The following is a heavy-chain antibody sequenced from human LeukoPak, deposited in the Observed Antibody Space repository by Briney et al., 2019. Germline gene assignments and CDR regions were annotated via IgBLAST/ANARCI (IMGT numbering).Heavy chain of an antibody. CDR3: ARDLTTVTEY. CDR2: IFWNSESI. V-gene: IGHV3-9*01. CDR1: GFNFDNYA. D-gene: IGHD4-17*01. Sequence: GGSLRLSCAASGFNFDNYAMHWVRQAPGKGLEWVSGIFWNSESIVYADSVKGRFTISRDNAKNSLYLQMNNLRAEDTAVYYCARDLTTVTEYWGQGTLVTVSS. J-gene: IGHJ4*02.